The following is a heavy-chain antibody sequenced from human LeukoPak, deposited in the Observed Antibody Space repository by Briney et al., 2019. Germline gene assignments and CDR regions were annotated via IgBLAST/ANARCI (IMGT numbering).Heavy chain of an antibody. V-gene: IGHV4-39*07. J-gene: IGHJ4*02. CDR3: ARFNSGSYQHYFDY. Sequence: SETLSLTCTVSGGSISSSSYYWGWIRQPPGKGLEWIGSIYYSGSTYYNPSLKSRVTISVDTSKNQFSLQLNSVTAADTAMYYCARFNSGSYQHYFDYWGQGTLVTVSS. D-gene: IGHD1-26*01. CDR2: IYYSGST. CDR1: GGSISSSSYY.